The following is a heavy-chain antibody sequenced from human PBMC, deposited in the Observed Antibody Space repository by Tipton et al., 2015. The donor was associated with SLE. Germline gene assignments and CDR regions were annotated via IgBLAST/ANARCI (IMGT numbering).Heavy chain of an antibody. CDR1: GGSFSGYY. J-gene: IGHJ4*02. V-gene: IGHV4-34*01. CDR3: ARGGGWELWYFDY. Sequence: TLSLTFAVYGGSFSGYYWSWIRQPPGKGLEWIGEINHSGSTNYNPSLKGRVTISVDTSKNQFSLKLSSVTAADTAVYYCARGGGWELWYFDYWGQGTLVTVSS. D-gene: IGHD1-26*01. CDR2: INHSGST.